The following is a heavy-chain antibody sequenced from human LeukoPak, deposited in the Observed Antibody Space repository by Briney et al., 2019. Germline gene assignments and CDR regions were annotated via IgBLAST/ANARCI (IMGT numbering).Heavy chain of an antibody. CDR1: GFTFSSYG. CDR3: ARARPGYSSGWYSDY. Sequence: GRSLRLSCAASGFTFSSYGMPWVRQAPGKGLEWVAVIWYDGSNKYYADSVKGRFTISRDNSKNTLYLQMNSLRAEDTAVYYCARARPGYSSGWYSDYWGQGTLVTVSS. J-gene: IGHJ4*02. D-gene: IGHD6-19*01. V-gene: IGHV3-33*01. CDR2: IWYDGSNK.